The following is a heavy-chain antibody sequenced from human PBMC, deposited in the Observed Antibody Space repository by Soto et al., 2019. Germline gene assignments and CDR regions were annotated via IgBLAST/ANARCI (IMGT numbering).Heavy chain of an antibody. Sequence: QVQLVESGGGVVQPGRSLRLSCAASGFTFSSYGMHWVRQAPGKGLEWVAVISYDGSNKYYADSVKGRFTISRDNSKNTLYLQMNSRRAEDTAVYYCAKIGYSYGDAFDIWGQGTMVTVSS. CDR3: AKIGYSYGDAFDI. J-gene: IGHJ3*02. CDR1: GFTFSSYG. CDR2: ISYDGSNK. V-gene: IGHV3-30*18. D-gene: IGHD5-18*01.